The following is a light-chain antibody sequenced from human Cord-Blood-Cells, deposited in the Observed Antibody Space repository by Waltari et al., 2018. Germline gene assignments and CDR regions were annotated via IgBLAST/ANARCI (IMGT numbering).Light chain of an antibody. V-gene: IGLV2-23*01. Sequence: QSALTQPASVSGSPGQSITISCTGTSRDVGGYNLVSWYQQHPGKAPKLMIYEGSKRPSGVSNRFSGSKSGNTASLTISGLQAEDEADYYCCSYAGSSTLRVVFGGGTKLTVL. CDR3: CSYAGSSTLRVV. CDR1: SRDVGGYNL. J-gene: IGLJ2*01. CDR2: EGS.